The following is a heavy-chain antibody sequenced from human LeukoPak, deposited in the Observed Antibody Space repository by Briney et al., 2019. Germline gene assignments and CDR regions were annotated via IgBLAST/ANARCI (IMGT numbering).Heavy chain of an antibody. CDR1: GFTISSYD. J-gene: IGHJ5*02. V-gene: IGHV3-23*01. CDR2: LRGSDGSA. CDR3: ARSKDGFT. D-gene: IGHD5-24*01. Sequence: GGSLRLSCAASGFTISSYDMSWVRQAPGKGLEWVSALRGSDGSAHYADSVKGRFTVSRDNSKNTLFLQMNSLRAEDTAVYYCARSKDGFTWGQGTPVTVS.